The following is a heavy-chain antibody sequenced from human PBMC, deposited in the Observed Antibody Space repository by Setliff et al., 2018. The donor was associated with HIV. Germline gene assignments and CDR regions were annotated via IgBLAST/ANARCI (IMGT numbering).Heavy chain of an antibody. V-gene: IGHV1-69*10. CDR1: GGTFSRYA. J-gene: IGHJ6*03. CDR3: ASAYDYYMDV. CDR2: IIAILGTA. Sequence: GASVKVSCKASGGTFSRYAINWVRQAPGQGLEWMGGIIAILGTAKYAQKFQGRVTITADKSTSTAYMELSSLKSEDTAIYYCASAYDYYMDVWGKGTTVTVSS.